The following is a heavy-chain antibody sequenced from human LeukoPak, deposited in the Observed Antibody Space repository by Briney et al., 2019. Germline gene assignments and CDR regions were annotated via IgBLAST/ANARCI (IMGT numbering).Heavy chain of an antibody. Sequence: PSETLSLTCTVSGGSISSYYWSWIRQPPGKGLEWIGYIYYSGSTDYNPSLKSRATISVDTSKNQFSLKLSSVTAADTAVYYCARDRRTIPGYGYYYMDVWGKGTTVTVSS. V-gene: IGHV4-59*01. CDR2: IYYSGST. CDR1: GGSISSYY. J-gene: IGHJ6*03. D-gene: IGHD5-12*01. CDR3: ARDRRTIPGYGYYYMDV.